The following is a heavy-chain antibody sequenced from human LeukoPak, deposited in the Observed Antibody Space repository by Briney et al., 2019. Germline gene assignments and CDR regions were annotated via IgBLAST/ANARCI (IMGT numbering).Heavy chain of an antibody. CDR1: GFTVSSNY. J-gene: IGHJ1*01. CDR3: ARGPYCSSTSCQL. V-gene: IGHV3-53*01. D-gene: IGHD2-2*01. CDR2: IYSGGST. Sequence: AGGSLRLSCAASGFTVSSNYMSWVRQAPGKGLEWVSVIYSGGSTYYADSVKGRFTISRDNSKNTLYLQMNSLRAEDTAVYYCARGPYCSSTSCQLWGQGTLVTVSS.